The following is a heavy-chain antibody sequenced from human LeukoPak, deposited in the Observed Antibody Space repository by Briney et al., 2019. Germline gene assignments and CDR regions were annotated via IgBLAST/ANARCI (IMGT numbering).Heavy chain of an antibody. Sequence: PSETLSLTCTVSGGSITSSGYYWGWIRQPPGKGLEWIGALYYSGTTYYNPSLKSRVTLSVDTSKNQFSLKLSSVTAADTAVYYCARDERSDTSGWHLGYWGQGTLVTVSS. D-gene: IGHD6-19*01. CDR1: GGSITSSGYY. CDR3: ARDERSDTSGWHLGY. V-gene: IGHV4-39*02. CDR2: LYYSGTT. J-gene: IGHJ4*02.